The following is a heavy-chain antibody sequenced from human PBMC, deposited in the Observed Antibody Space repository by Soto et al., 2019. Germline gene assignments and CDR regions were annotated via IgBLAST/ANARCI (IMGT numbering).Heavy chain of an antibody. J-gene: IGHJ4*01. CDR1: GGSFSGYY. CDR2: INHSGST. CDR3: ARAGIIAAPRGLNC. V-gene: IGHV4-34*01. Sequence: QVQLQQWGAGLLKPSETLSLTCAVYGGSFSGYYWSWIRQPPGKGLGWIGQINHSGSTNHNPSLKSPVTIAVDTSKHQFSLKLGSVTAADTDVYYCARAGIIAAPRGLNCWCQEPLVTVSP. D-gene: IGHD6-6*01.